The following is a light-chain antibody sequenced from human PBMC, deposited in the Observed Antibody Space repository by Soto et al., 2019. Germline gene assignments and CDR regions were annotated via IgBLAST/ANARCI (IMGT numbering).Light chain of an antibody. CDR2: AAS. J-gene: IGKJ4*01. Sequence: AIRITQSPSSLSASTGDRVTITCLASQGISSYLAWYQQKPGKAPKLLIYAASTLQSGVPSRFSGSGSGSDFTLTISSMQTEEFATYYCQKANSFPLTFGGWTKV. CDR1: QGISSY. V-gene: IGKV1-8*01. CDR3: QKANSFPLT.